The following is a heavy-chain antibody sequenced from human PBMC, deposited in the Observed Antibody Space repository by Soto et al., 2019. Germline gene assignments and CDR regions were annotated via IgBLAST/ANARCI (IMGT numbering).Heavy chain of an antibody. D-gene: IGHD2-8*02. V-gene: IGHV2-5*02. Sequence: QITLKESGPTLVKPTQTLLLTCTLSGFSLTTSGVGLGWTRQPPGKALEWLALIYWDDDKRYSPSLKSRLTITKDTSKNQVDLTMTNMDPVDTATYYCAHRRYSTTAGPFDIWGQGTMVTVSS. CDR1: GFSLTTSGVG. CDR2: IYWDDDK. CDR3: AHRRYSTTAGPFDI. J-gene: IGHJ3*02.